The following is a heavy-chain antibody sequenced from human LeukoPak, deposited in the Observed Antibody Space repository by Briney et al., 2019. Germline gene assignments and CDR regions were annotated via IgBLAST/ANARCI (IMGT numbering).Heavy chain of an antibody. J-gene: IGHJ4*02. CDR1: GGSFSGYY. CDR2: INHSGST. V-gene: IGHV4-34*01. D-gene: IGHD4-11*01. CDR3: ARSYRYSNHFDY. Sequence: SETLSLTCAVYGGSFSGYYWSWIRQPPGKGLEWIGEINHSGSTNYNPSLKSRVTTSVDTSKNQFSLKLSSVTAADTAVYYCARSYRYSNHFDYWGQGTLVTVSS.